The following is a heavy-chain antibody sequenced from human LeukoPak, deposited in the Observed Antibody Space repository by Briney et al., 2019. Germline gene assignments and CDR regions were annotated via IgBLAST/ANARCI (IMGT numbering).Heavy chain of an antibody. D-gene: IGHD3-10*01. CDR3: ARFRAVIDYLIDY. J-gene: IGHJ4*02. V-gene: IGHV1-2*02. CDR1: GYTFTGYY. CDR2: INPNSGGT. Sequence: GASVKVSCKASGYTFTGYYMHWVRQAPGQGLEWMGWINPNSGGTNYAQKFQGRVTMTRDTSISTAYMELSRLRSDDTAVYYCARFRAVIDYLIDYWGQGTLVTASS.